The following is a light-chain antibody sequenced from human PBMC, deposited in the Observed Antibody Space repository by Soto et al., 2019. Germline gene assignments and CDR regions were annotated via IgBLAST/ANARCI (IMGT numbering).Light chain of an antibody. CDR1: QSLLYSDGNTY. CDR2: KVS. J-gene: IGKJ1*01. CDR3: MLATLCPRT. V-gene: IGKV2-30*01. Sequence: DVVMTQSPLSLPVTLGQPASISCRSSQSLLYSDGNTYLNWFHQRPGQSPRRLIYKVSIRDSGVQVSFSATGSGTDFTLSISSVEPGDDAIYYFMLATLCPRTFGQGTRLDIK.